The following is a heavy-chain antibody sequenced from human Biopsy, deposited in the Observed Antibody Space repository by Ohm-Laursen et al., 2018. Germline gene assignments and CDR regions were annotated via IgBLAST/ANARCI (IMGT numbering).Heavy chain of an antibody. CDR1: GFTFSSYA. V-gene: IGHV3-23*01. CDR2: ITVSADTT. Sequence: SLRFSCAASGFTFSSYAMNWVRQAPGKGLEWVSAITVSADTTYYADSVRGRFTVSRDNSKNTVSLQMDSLRAEDTALYYRARDYTWNYVGIGYWGHGTLVTVSS. CDR3: ARDYTWNYVGIGY. J-gene: IGHJ4*01. D-gene: IGHD1-7*01.